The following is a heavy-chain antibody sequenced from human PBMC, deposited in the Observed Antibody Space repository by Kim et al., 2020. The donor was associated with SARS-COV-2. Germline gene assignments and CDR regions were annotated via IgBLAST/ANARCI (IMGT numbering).Heavy chain of an antibody. CDR1: GFTVSSNY. V-gene: IGHV3-66*01. CDR2: IYSGGST. Sequence: GGSLRLSCAASGFTVSSNYMSWVRQAPGKGLEWVSVIYSGGSTYYADSVKGRFTISRDNSKNTLYLQMNSLRAEDTAVYYCARSGKYSSSSLAFDIWGQGTMVTVSS. J-gene: IGHJ3*02. D-gene: IGHD6-6*01. CDR3: ARSGKYSSSSLAFDI.